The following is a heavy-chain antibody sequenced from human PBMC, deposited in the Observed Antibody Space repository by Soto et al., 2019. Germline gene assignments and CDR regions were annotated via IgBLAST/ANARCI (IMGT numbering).Heavy chain of an antibody. Sequence: GSLRLSCAVSGFTFSRFWMGWVRQAPGRGLEWVANIQQDGSAKYYVDSVKGRFTMSKDNVKNSLYLQMNSLGAEDTAVYYCARVRYGGYSYYFDYWGQGALVTVSS. V-gene: IGHV3-7*03. CDR3: ARVRYGGYSYYFDY. J-gene: IGHJ4*02. D-gene: IGHD4-17*01. CDR2: IQQDGSAK. CDR1: GFTFSRFW.